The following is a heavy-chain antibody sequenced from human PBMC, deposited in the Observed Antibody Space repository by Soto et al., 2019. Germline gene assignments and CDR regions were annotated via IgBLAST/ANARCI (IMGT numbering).Heavy chain of an antibody. Sequence: SETLSLTCAVSSGSISSSNWWSWVRQPPGKGLEWIGEIYHSGSTNYNPSLKSRVTISVDKSKNQFSLKLSSVTAADTAVYYCARGRVITFGGVIAHDAFDIWGQGTMVTVSS. CDR2: IYHSGST. CDR3: ARGRVITFGGVIAHDAFDI. J-gene: IGHJ3*02. D-gene: IGHD3-16*02. V-gene: IGHV4-4*02. CDR1: SGSISSSNW.